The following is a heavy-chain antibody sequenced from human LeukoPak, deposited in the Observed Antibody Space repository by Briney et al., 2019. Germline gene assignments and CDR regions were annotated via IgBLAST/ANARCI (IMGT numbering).Heavy chain of an antibody. J-gene: IGHJ4*02. Sequence: PSETLSLTWTVSGGSISRGDYYWSWIRQPPGKGLEWTGYIYYSGSTYYNPSLKSRVTISVDTSKNQFSLKLSSVTGADKTVDYCATKNGPYSSNYYFDYRGQETLVTVAS. V-gene: IGHV4-30-4*08. CDR3: ATKNGPYSSNYYFDY. CDR1: GGSISRGDYY. CDR2: IYYSGST. D-gene: IGHD6-13*01.